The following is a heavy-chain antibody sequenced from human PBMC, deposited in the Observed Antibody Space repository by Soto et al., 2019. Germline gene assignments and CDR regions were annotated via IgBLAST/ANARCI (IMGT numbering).Heavy chain of an antibody. J-gene: IGHJ4*02. Sequence: QVQLVESGGGVVQPGRSLRLSCAASGFTFSNYGMHWVHQAPGKGPEWVAVIWYDGSNKYYADSVKGRFTISRDNSKNTLYLQMHSLRAEDTAVYYCASALETGDYWGQGTLVTVSP. CDR1: GFTFSNYG. CDR3: ASALETGDY. D-gene: IGHD3-10*01. CDR2: IWYDGSNK. V-gene: IGHV3-33*01.